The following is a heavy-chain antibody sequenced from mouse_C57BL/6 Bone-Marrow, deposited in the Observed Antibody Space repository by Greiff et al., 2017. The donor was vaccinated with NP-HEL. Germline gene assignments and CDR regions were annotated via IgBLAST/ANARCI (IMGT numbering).Heavy chain of an antibody. J-gene: IGHJ2*01. V-gene: IGHV3-3*01. CDR2: TFYSGIT. CDR1: GFSINSDCY. Sequence: EVQLQQSGPSLVRPSQTLSLTCTVTGFSINSDCYWNWIRQFPGNKLEYIGYTFYSGITYYNPSLESRTYITRDTSKNQFSLKLSSVTTEDTATYYCARDRIYYGSSWGYWGQGTTLTVSS. D-gene: IGHD1-1*01. CDR3: ARDRIYYGSSWGY.